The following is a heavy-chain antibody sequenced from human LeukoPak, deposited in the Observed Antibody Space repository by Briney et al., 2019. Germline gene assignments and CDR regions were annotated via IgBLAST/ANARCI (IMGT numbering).Heavy chain of an antibody. Sequence: SETLSLTCTVSGGSISSSSYYWGWIRQPPGKGLEWIGSIYYSGSTYYNPSLKSRVTISVDTSKNQFSLKLSSVTAADTAVYYCARDTYYYDSSGSGIFDYWGQGTLVTVSS. V-gene: IGHV4-39*07. CDR1: GGSISSSSYY. D-gene: IGHD3-22*01. J-gene: IGHJ4*02. CDR3: ARDTYYYDSSGSGIFDY. CDR2: IYYSGST.